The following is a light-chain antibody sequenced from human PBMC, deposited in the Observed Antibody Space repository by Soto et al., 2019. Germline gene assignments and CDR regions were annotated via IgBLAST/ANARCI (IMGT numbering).Light chain of an antibody. V-gene: IGKV4-1*01. CDR3: QQYYSTPLT. J-gene: IGKJ4*01. Sequence: DILMTQSPDSLAVSLGERATIHCKSSQSILFTSDNKNYLAWYQQKPGQPPKLLIYWASTRESGVPDRFSGSGSGTDFTLTISSLQAEDVAVYYCQQYYSTPLTFGGRTKVDIK. CDR2: WAS. CDR1: QSILFTSDNKNY.